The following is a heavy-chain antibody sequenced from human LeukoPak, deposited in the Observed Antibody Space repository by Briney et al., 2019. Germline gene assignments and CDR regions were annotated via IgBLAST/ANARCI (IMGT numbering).Heavy chain of an antibody. Sequence: GGSLRLSCAASGFTFSSYAMSWVRQAPGKGLEWVSVISDSGGSTYYADSVKGRFTISRDNSKNTLYVQMNSLRAADTAVYYCAKDRIGATSMWDAGAFDIWGQGTMVTVSS. V-gene: IGHV3-23*01. J-gene: IGHJ3*02. CDR2: ISDSGGST. D-gene: IGHD1-26*01. CDR1: GFTFSSYA. CDR3: AKDRIGATSMWDAGAFDI.